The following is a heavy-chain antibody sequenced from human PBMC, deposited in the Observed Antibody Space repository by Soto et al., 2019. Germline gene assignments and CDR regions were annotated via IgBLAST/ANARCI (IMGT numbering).Heavy chain of an antibody. CDR3: ARVEAEYSGYDVFYYYGMDV. Sequence: PGGSLRLSCAASGFTFSSYAMHWVRQAPGKGLEWVAVISYDGSNKYYADSVKGRFTISRDNSKNTLYLQMNSLRAEDTAVYYCARVEAEYSGYDVFYYYGMDVWGQGTTVTVSS. V-gene: IGHV3-30-3*01. D-gene: IGHD5-12*01. CDR2: ISYDGSNK. J-gene: IGHJ6*02. CDR1: GFTFSSYA.